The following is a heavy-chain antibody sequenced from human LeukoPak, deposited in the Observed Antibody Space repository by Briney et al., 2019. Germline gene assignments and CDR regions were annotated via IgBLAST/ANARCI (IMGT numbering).Heavy chain of an antibody. CDR1: GFTFSSYA. J-gene: IGHJ4*02. CDR2: ISSSGGNT. V-gene: IGHV3-23*01. D-gene: IGHD6-19*01. Sequence: GGSLRLSGAASGFTFSSYAMTWVRQGPGKGLEWVSTISSSGGNTYNADSVKGRFTISRDNSKNTLYLQMNSLRAEDTAVYYCARRAASSGYYFDQWGQGTLVTVSS. CDR3: ARRAASSGYYFDQ.